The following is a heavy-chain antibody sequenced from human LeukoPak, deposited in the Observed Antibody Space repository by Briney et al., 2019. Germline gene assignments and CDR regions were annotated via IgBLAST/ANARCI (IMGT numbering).Heavy chain of an antibody. CDR3: ARERAIVSKGYCSSTSCYYVDY. CDR1: GGSISSGSYY. D-gene: IGHD2-2*01. V-gene: IGHV4-61*02. CDR2: IYTSGST. Sequence: PSETLSLTCTVSGGSISSGSYYWSWIRQPAGKGLEWIGRIYTSGSTNYNPSLKSRATISVDTSKNQFSLKLSSVTAADTAVYYCARERAIVSKGYCSSTSCYYVDYWGQGTLVTVSS. J-gene: IGHJ4*02.